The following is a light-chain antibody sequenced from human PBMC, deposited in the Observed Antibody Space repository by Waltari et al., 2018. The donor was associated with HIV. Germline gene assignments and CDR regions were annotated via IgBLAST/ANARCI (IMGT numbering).Light chain of an antibody. V-gene: IGKV1-5*03. CDR2: QAS. CDR1: QRIKNW. J-gene: IGKJ1*01. Sequence: DLQMTQSPPTLSSSLEARVTITCRASQRIKNWLACYKKKPGKAPKLLIYQASVLDNGVSPRFSGDGSGTEFTLTITNLLPDDVATYFCQEYDSYPRIFGDGTKVE. CDR3: QEYDSYPRI.